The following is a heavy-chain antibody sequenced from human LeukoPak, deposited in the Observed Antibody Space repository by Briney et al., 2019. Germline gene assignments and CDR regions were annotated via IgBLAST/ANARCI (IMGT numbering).Heavy chain of an antibody. CDR2: VIPIFGTA. J-gene: IGHJ6*03. CDR3: AREAAMGDYYYYYMDV. CDR1: GGPFRSYA. Sequence: ASVKVSCQASGGPFRSYAISWVGPAPGQGLGWMGRVIPIFGTANYTQKVQGRVTITTDESTSTAYMELSSLRSEDTAVYYCAREAAMGDYYYYYMDVWGKGTTVTVSS. V-gene: IGHV1-69*05. D-gene: IGHD5-18*01.